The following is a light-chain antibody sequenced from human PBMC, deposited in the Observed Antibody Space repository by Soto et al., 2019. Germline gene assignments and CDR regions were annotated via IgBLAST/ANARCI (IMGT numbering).Light chain of an antibody. CDR1: QSVGSN. CDR2: GAS. J-gene: IGKJ1*01. Sequence: EIVMTQSPATLSVSPGERATLSCRASQSVGSNLAWYQPKPGQAPRLLIYGASTRATGIPARFSGSGSGTEFTLTISRLQSEDFAIYFCQQYNNWPPDRTFGQGTKVEIK. CDR3: QQYNNWPPDRT. V-gene: IGKV3-15*01.